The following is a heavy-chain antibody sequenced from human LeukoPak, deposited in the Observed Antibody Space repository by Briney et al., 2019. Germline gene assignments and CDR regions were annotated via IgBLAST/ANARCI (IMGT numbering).Heavy chain of an antibody. D-gene: IGHD3-22*01. J-gene: IGHJ3*02. CDR1: GNHLSSGYL. CDR2: IYRSGST. Sequence: SETLYPTFSSFGNHLSSGYLWGGIRQPPGKGLEWIGSIYRSGSTYYTPSLESRVTISVDTSKNQLSLKLSSVTAADTAGHYCARLSKSGGYYVGWAFDIWGHGTTVTVSS. V-gene: IGHV4-38-2*01. CDR3: ARLSKSGGYYVGWAFDI.